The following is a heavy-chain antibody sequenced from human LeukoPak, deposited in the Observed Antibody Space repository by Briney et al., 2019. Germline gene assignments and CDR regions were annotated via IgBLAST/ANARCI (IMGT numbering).Heavy chain of an antibody. V-gene: IGHV6-1*01. Sequence: SQTLSLTCANSGDSVSSNSVTWNWIRQSPSRGLEWLGRTYYRSTWYNDYAVSVRGRITINPDTSKNQFSLHLNSVTPEDTAVYYCARRLTQYDCFDPWGQGILVTVSS. CDR3: ARRLTQYDCFDP. CDR1: GDSVSSNSVT. CDR2: TYYRSTWYN. D-gene: IGHD2-2*01. J-gene: IGHJ5*02.